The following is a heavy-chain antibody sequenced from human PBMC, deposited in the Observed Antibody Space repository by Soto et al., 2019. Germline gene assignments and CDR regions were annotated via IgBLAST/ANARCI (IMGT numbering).Heavy chain of an antibody. CDR3: AKDRYYYYYYGMDV. V-gene: IGHV3-30*18. J-gene: IGHJ6*02. CDR1: GFTFSSYG. Sequence: GGSLRLSCAASGFTFSSYGMHWVRQAPGKGLEWVAVISYDGSNKYYADSVKGRFTISRDNSKNTLYLQMNSLRAEDTAVYYCAKDRYYYYYYGMDVWGQGTTVTVSS. CDR2: ISYDGSNK.